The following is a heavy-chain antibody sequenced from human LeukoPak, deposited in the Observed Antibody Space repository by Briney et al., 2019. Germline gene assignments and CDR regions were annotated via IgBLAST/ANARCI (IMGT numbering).Heavy chain of an antibody. D-gene: IGHD3-10*01. CDR1: GGSISSSSYY. V-gene: IGHV4-39*07. Sequence: PSETLSLTCTVSGGSISSSSYYWGWIRQPPGKGLEWIGSIYYSGSTYYNPSLKSRVTISVDTSKIQFSLQLSSVTAADTAVYYCAGTYYYTSGSYSNFDYWGQGTLVTVSS. J-gene: IGHJ4*02. CDR2: IYYSGST. CDR3: AGTYYYTSGSYSNFDY.